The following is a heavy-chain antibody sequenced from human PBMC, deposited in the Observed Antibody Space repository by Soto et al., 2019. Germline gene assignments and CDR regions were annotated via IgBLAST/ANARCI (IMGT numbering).Heavy chain of an antibody. CDR1: GFTFSSYA. J-gene: IGHJ5*02. D-gene: IGHD2-8*01. CDR3: AKDADGVYAVYNWFDP. V-gene: IGHV3-23*01. CDR2: ISGSGGGT. Sequence: EVRLLESGGGLVQPGGSLRLSCAASGFTFSSYAMSWVRQAPGKGLAWVSAISGSGGGTYYADSVKGRFTISRDNSKNTLDLQMNSLRAEDTAGYYCAKDADGVYAVYNWFDPWGQGTLVTVSS.